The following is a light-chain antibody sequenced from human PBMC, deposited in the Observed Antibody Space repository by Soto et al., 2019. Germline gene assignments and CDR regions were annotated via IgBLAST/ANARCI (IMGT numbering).Light chain of an antibody. CDR3: QQATSFPYT. J-gene: IGKJ2*01. CDR2: TAS. V-gene: IGKV1-12*01. Sequence: DIQMTQSPSSVSASVGDRVTITCRASRDINRWLAWYQQKPGKAPKLLIYTASSLQSGVPSRFSGSGSGTDFILTITSLQPEDFATYYCQQATSFPYTLGQGTKLEIK. CDR1: RDINRW.